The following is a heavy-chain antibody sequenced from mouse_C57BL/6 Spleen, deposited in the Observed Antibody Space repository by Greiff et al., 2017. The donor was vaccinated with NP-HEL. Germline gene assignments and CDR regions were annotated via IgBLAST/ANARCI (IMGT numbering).Heavy chain of an antibody. CDR1: GYTFTDHT. V-gene: IGHV1-78*01. Sequence: VHLVESDAELVKPGASVKISCKVSGYTFTDHTIHWMKQRPEQGLEWIGYIYPRDGSTKYNEKFKGKATLTADKSSSTAYMQLNSLTSEDSAVYFCASEGLLRPWFAYWGQGTLVTVSA. CDR2: IYPRDGST. J-gene: IGHJ3*01. CDR3: ASEGLLRPWFAY. D-gene: IGHD1-2*01.